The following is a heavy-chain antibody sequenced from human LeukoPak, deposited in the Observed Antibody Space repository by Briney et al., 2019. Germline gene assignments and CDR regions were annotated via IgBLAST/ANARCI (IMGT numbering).Heavy chain of an antibody. Sequence: GGSLRLSCAASGFTFSSYEMNWVRQAPGKGLVWVSRINSDGTRTSYADSVKGRFTISRDNVKNTLYLQMNSLRAEDTAVYYCARVGARLGAFDIWGQGTMVTVSS. CDR3: ARVGARLGAFDI. CDR1: GFTFSSYE. J-gene: IGHJ3*02. V-gene: IGHV3-74*01. D-gene: IGHD6-25*01. CDR2: INSDGTRT.